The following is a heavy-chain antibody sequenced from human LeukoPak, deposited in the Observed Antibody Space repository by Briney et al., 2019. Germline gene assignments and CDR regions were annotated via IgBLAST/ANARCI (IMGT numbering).Heavy chain of an antibody. J-gene: IGHJ3*02. V-gene: IGHV1-46*01. CDR1: GYTFTGYY. D-gene: IGHD2-2*01. Sequence: ASVKVSCKASGYTFTGYYMHWVRQAPGQGLEWMGWITPNSGSTSYAQKFQGRVTMTRDMSTSPVYMALRSLRSEDTAVYYCARDRPPAASPNDAFDIWGQGTMVTVSS. CDR2: ITPNSGST. CDR3: ARDRPPAASPNDAFDI.